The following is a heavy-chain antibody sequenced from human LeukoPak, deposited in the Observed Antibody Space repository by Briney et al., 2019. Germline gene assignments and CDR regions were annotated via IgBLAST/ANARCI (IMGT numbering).Heavy chain of an antibody. Sequence: PGWSLRLSCAASGFTFSTYWMNWLRQAPGKGLEWVANIKQDGSETYYVDSVKGRFTISRDNAKNSLYLQMNSLRAEDTAVYYCARHSGTYFNYWGQGTLVTVSS. CDR2: IKQDGSET. CDR3: ARHSGTYFNY. V-gene: IGHV3-7*01. D-gene: IGHD1-26*01. CDR1: GFTFSTYW. J-gene: IGHJ4*02.